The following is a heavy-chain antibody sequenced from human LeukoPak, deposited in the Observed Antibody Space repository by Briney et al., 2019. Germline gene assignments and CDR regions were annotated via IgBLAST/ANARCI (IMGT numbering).Heavy chain of an antibody. CDR3: AKASLFGSKNWFDP. V-gene: IGHV3-23*01. CDR1: GFTFSSYG. J-gene: IGHJ5*02. Sequence: GGSLRLSCAASGFTFSSYGMSWVRQAPGKGLEWVSAISGSGGSTYYADSVKGRFTISRDNSKNTLYLQMNSLRAEDTAVYYCAKASLFGSKNWFDPWGQGTLVTVSS. CDR2: ISGSGGST. D-gene: IGHD3-10*02.